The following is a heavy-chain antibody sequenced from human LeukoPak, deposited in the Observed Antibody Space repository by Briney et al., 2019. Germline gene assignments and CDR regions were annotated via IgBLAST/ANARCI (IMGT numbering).Heavy chain of an antibody. CDR2: IYYSGST. CDR1: GGSISSSSYY. V-gene: IGHV4-39*01. J-gene: IGHJ4*02. D-gene: IGHD6-19*01. CDR3: ASFIAVAGTEGYYFDY. Sequence: PSETLSLACTVSGGSISSSSYYWGWIRQPPGKGLEWIGRIYYSGSTYYNPSLKSRVTISVDTSKNQFSLKLSSVTAADTAVYYCASFIAVAGTEGYYFDYWGQGTLVTVSS.